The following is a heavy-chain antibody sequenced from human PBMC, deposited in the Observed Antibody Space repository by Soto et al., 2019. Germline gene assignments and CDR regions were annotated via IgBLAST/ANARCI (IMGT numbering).Heavy chain of an antibody. J-gene: IGHJ6*02. CDR1: GYTFTSYA. V-gene: IGHV1-3*01. CDR2: INAGNGNT. D-gene: IGHD3-9*01. Sequence: GASVKVCCKASGYTFTSYAMHWVRQTPGQRLEWMGWINAGNGNTKYSQKFQGRVTITRDTSASTAYMELSSLRSEDTAVYYCARYVGSITVYFDWFRPGYGMDVWGQGTTVTVSS. CDR3: ARYVGSITVYFDWFRPGYGMDV.